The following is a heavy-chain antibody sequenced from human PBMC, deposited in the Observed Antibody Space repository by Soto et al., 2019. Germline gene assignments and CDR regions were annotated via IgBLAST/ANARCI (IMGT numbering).Heavy chain of an antibody. V-gene: IGHV3-23*01. J-gene: IGHJ6*03. CDR1: GFTFSSYA. Sequence: GGSLRLSCAASGFTFSSYAMSWVRQAPGKGLEWVSAISGSGGSTYYADSVKGRFTISRDNSKNTLYLQMNSLRAEDTAVYYCAKEGSSWPELYYYYYMDVWGKGTTVTVSS. CDR2: ISGSGGST. D-gene: IGHD6-13*01. CDR3: AKEGSSWPELYYYYYMDV.